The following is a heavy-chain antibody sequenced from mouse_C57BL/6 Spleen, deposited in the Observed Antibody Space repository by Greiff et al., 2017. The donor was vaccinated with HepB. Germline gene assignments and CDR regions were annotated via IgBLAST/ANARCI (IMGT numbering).Heavy chain of an antibody. V-gene: IGHV1-42*01. CDR2: CNPSTGGT. CDR1: GYSFTGYY. CDR3: ARWAPYYFDY. D-gene: IGHD3-1*01. Sequence: VQLQQSGPELVKPGASVKISCKASGYSFTGYYMNWVKQSPEKSLEWIGECNPSTGGTTYNQKFKAKATLTVDKSSSTAYMQLKSLTSEDSAVYYCARWAPYYFDYWGQGTTLTVSS. J-gene: IGHJ2*01.